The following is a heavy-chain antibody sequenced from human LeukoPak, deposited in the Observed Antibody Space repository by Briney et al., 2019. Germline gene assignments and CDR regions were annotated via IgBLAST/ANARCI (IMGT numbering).Heavy chain of an antibody. CDR1: GGSMSTYY. CDR2: IYYTGST. V-gene: IGHV4-59*01. CDR3: AGMRITTPTVRTLDY. J-gene: IGHJ4*02. D-gene: IGHD1-14*01. Sequence: SETLSLTCTVSGGSMSTYYWTWIRQPPGKGLEWIGLIYYTGSTNYTPSLKSRVTISVDTSKNPFSLKLSSVTAADTAVYYCAGMRITTPTVRTLDYWGREPWSPSPQ.